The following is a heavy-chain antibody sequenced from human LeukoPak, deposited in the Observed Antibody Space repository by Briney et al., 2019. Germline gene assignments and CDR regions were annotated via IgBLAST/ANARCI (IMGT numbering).Heavy chain of an antibody. CDR3: ATNKGGYFDY. Sequence: PGGSLRLSCAASGFTFSSYSMNWVRQAPGKGLEWVSSISSSSSYIYYADSVKGRFTISRDNAKNSLYLQMNSLRAEDTAVYYCATNKGGYFDYWAREPWSPSPQ. D-gene: IGHD3-16*01. CDR2: ISSSSSYI. V-gene: IGHV3-21*01. J-gene: IGHJ4*02. CDR1: GFTFSSYS.